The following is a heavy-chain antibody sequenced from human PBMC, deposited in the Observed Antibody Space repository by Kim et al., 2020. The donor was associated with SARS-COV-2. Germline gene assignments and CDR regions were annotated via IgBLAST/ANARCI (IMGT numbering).Heavy chain of an antibody. CDR1: GGSFSTSSYY. V-gene: IGHV4-39*01. Sequence: ETLSLTCTVSGGSFSTSSYYWDWIRQPPGKGLEWIGGFYYTGTMYFNPSLKSRVTISVDTSKKQFSLKLTSVTAADTAVYYCARRSRGDGSPGYWGQGT. J-gene: IGHJ4*02. D-gene: IGHD3-16*01. CDR2: FYYTGTM. CDR3: ARRSRGDGSPGY.